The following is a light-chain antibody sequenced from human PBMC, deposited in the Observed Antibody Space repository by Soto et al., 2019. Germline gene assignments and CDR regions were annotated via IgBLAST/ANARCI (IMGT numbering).Light chain of an antibody. CDR3: QQRSNWPPYT. CDR2: DAS. V-gene: IGKV3-11*01. CDR1: QSVSSY. Sequence: EIVLTQSPATLSLSPGERATLSCRASQSVSSYLAWYQQKPGQAPRLLIYDASNRAPGIPARFSGSGSGTDFTLPISSLEPEDFAVYYCQQRSNWPPYTFGQGTKLEIK. J-gene: IGKJ2*01.